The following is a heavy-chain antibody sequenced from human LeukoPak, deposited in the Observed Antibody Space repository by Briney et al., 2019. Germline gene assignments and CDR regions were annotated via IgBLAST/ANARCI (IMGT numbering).Heavy chain of an antibody. V-gene: IGHV3-33*01. CDR1: GFTFSSCG. CDR3: ARDPGGYSYGTIDY. CDR2: IWYDGSNK. D-gene: IGHD5-18*01. Sequence: GGSLRLSCAASGFTFSSCGMHWVRQAPGKGPEWVAVIWYDGSNKYYANSVKGRFTISRDNSENMPYLQMNSLRADDTAVYYCARDPGGYSYGTIDYWGQGTLVTVSS. J-gene: IGHJ4*02.